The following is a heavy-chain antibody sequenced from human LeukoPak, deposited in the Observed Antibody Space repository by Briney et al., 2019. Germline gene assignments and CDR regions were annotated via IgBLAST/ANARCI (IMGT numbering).Heavy chain of an antibody. CDR1: GYTFTSYA. V-gene: IGHV7-4-1*02. CDR2: INTNTGNP. D-gene: IGHD5-18*01. Sequence: ASVKVSCKASGYTFTSYAMNWVRQAPGQGLEWMGWINTNTGNPSYARGFTGRFVFSLDTSVSTAYLQVSSLKAEDTAVYYCAREAYSSAYYFDYWGQGTLVTVSS. J-gene: IGHJ4*02. CDR3: AREAYSSAYYFDY.